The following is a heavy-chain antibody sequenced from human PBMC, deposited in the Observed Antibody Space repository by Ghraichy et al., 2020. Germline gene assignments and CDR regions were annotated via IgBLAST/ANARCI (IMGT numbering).Heavy chain of an antibody. CDR3: ARDQRDIVVVPAAIGGDAFDI. CDR2: ISYDGSNK. D-gene: IGHD2-2*02. J-gene: IGHJ3*02. V-gene: IGHV3-30-3*01. CDR1: GFTFSSYA. Sequence: LSLTCAASGFTFSSYAMHWVRQAPGKGLEWVAVISYDGSNKYYADSVKGRFTISRDNSKNTLYLQMNSLRAEDTAVYYCARDQRDIVVVPAAIGGDAFDIWGQGTMVTVSS.